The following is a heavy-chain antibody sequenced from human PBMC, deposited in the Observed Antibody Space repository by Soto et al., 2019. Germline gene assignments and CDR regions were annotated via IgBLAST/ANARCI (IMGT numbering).Heavy chain of an antibody. CDR1: GFTVSRYS. Sequence: PGGSLRLSCAASGFTVSRYSMNWVRQAQGKGLEWVSSISSTTNYIYYADSMKGRFTVSRDNAKNSVYLDMNSLSAEDTAVYYCARESEDLTSNFDYWGQGTLVTVSS. J-gene: IGHJ4*02. V-gene: IGHV3-21*01. CDR2: ISSTTNYI. CDR3: ARESEDLTSNFDY.